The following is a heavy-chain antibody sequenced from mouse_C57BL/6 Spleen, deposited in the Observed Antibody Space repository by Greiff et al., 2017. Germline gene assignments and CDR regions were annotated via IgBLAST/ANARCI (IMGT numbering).Heavy chain of an antibody. CDR2: IYPGSGST. V-gene: IGHV1-55*01. CDR1: GYTFTSYW. J-gene: IGHJ4*01. Sequence: VQLQQPGAELVKPGASVKMSCKASGYTFTSYWITWVKQRPGQGLEWIGDIYPGSGSTNYNEKFKSKATLTVDTTSSAAYMQLSSLTSEDSAVYYCARQETAQASYYAMDYWGQGTSVTVAS. D-gene: IGHD3-2*02. CDR3: ARQETAQASYYAMDY.